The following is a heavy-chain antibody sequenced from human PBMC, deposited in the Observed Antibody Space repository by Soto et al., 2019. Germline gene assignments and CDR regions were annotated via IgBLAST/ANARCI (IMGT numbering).Heavy chain of an antibody. V-gene: IGHV4-59*01. CDR3: ARVDTAMGPYFDY. D-gene: IGHD5-18*01. Sequence: SETLSLTCTVSGGSISSYYWSWIRQPPGKGLEWIGYIYYSGSTNYNPSLKSRVTISVDTSKNQFSLKLSSVTAADTAVYYCARVDTAMGPYFDYWGQGTLVTVS. CDR1: GGSISSYY. J-gene: IGHJ4*02. CDR2: IYYSGST.